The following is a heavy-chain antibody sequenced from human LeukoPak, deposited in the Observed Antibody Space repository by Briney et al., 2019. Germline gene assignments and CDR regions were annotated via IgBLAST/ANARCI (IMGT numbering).Heavy chain of an antibody. V-gene: IGHV3-7*01. J-gene: IGHJ4*02. CDR1: GFTFSSYW. CDR2: INKDGSKK. D-gene: IGHD2-2*01. CDR3: ARVGGYCSSTNCYFDY. Sequence: GGSLRLSCAASGFTFSSYWMSWVRQAPGKGLEWVANINKDGSKKYYAYSVRGRFTISRDNAKNSMYMQMNSLSAEDTAVYYCARVGGYCSSTNCYFDYWGQGTLVTVSS.